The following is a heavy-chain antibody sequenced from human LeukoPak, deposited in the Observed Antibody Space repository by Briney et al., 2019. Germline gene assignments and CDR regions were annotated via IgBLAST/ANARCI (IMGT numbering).Heavy chain of an antibody. Sequence: PGRSLRLSCAASGFTFSSYGMHWVRQAPGKGLEWVAVISYDGGNKYYADSVKGRFTISRDNSKNTLYLQMNSLRAEDTAVYYCAKVKYSYVRRDYFDYWGQGTLVTVSS. D-gene: IGHD5-18*01. J-gene: IGHJ4*02. CDR1: GFTFSSYG. V-gene: IGHV3-30*18. CDR3: AKVKYSYVRRDYFDY. CDR2: ISYDGGNK.